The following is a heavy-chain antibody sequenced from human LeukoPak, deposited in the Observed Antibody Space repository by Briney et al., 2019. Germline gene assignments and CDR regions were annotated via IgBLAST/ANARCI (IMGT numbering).Heavy chain of an antibody. J-gene: IGHJ4*02. CDR2: IYRSGSP. CDR1: GYSISSGYY. CDR3: ASVYCSGGSCYFGSSAPFDY. V-gene: IGHV4-38-2*02. D-gene: IGHD2-15*01. Sequence: SETLSLTCTVSGYSISSGYYWGWIRQPPGKGLEWIGSIYRSGSPYYNPSLKSRVTISVDTSKNQFSLKLSSVTAADTAVYYCASVYCSGGSCYFGSSAPFDYWGQGTLVTVSS.